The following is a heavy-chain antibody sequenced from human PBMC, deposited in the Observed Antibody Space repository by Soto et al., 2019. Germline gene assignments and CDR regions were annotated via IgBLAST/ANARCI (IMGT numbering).Heavy chain of an antibody. J-gene: IGHJ4*02. V-gene: IGHV4-59*01. Sequence: QVQLQESGPGLVKPSETLSLTCTVSSGSISGNFWSWIRQPPGKGLEWIGYNYYIGDTNYNPYLKIRVTILVDTSTNHFSLMLTSVTAADTAVYYCARMRRRWNWDYWGQGTLVTVSS. CDR2: NYYIGDT. CDR3: ARMRRRWNWDY. CDR1: SGSISGNF. D-gene: IGHD1-1*01.